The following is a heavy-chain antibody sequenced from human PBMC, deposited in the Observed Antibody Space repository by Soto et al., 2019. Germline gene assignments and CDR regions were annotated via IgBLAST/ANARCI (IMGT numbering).Heavy chain of an antibody. CDR3: ARVDYRYYSSTNCYLVFAS. D-gene: IGHD2-2*01. J-gene: IGHJ5*02. V-gene: IGHV4-34*01. CDR1: GGTPSGYY. CDR2: INHSGST. Sequence: PETRSLTCAGYGGTPSGYYWLWIRQPPGKGLEWIGEINHSGSTNYNPSLKSRVTISVDTSKNQFSLKLSSVTAADTAVYYCARVDYRYYSSTNCYLVFASSGQRTLVTVSS.